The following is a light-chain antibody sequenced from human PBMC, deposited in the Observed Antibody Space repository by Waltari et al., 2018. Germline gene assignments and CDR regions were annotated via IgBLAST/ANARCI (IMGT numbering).Light chain of an antibody. Sequence: SYVLTQPPSVSVAPGETARITCGGNNIGTKSVHWYQQKPGQAPVRVISYDSDRRSGIPEGFSGSNSGNTATLTISRVEAGDEAEYFCQVWDANNEPGVFGTGTEVTVL. CDR1: NIGTKS. CDR2: YDS. V-gene: IGLV3-21*04. CDR3: QVWDANNEPGV. J-gene: IGLJ1*01.